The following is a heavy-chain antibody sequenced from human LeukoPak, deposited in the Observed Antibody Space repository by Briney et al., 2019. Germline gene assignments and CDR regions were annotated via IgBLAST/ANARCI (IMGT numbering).Heavy chain of an antibody. CDR3: ARGGQFSTGAHFDY. Sequence: GASVKVSCKASGGTFSTYSISWVRQAPGQGLEWMGRIIPILAKANYAQKFQGRVTITADKSTSTAYMDLSSLRSEDTAVYYCARGGQFSTGAHFDYWGQGTQVTVSS. CDR1: GGTFSTYS. J-gene: IGHJ4*02. V-gene: IGHV1-69*04. CDR2: IIPILAKA. D-gene: IGHD1-26*01.